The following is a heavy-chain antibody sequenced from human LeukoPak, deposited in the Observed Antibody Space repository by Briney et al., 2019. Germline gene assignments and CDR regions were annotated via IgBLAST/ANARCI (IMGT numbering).Heavy chain of an antibody. Sequence: PGGTLRLSCAASGFTFSSYGMSWVRQAPGKGLEWVSAISGSGGSTYYADSVKGRFTISRDNSKNTLYLQMNSLRAEDTAVYYCAKGPGPIVVVVAATENWFDPWGQGTLVTVSS. CDR3: AKGPGPIVVVVAATENWFDP. CDR1: GFTFSSYG. V-gene: IGHV3-23*01. J-gene: IGHJ5*02. CDR2: ISGSGGST. D-gene: IGHD2-15*01.